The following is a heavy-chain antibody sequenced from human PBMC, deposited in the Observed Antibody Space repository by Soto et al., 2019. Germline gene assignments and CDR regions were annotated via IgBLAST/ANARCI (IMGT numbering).Heavy chain of an antibody. CDR1: GGSISSGGYY. J-gene: IGHJ4*02. D-gene: IGHD3-22*01. CDR2: IYYSGST. V-gene: IGHV4-31*03. Sequence: SETLSLTCTVSGGSISSGGYYWSWIRQHPGKGLEWIGYIYYSGSTYYNPSLKSRVTISVDTSKNQFSLKLSSVTAADTAVYYCARVFSYSSGYSGLDYWGQGTLVTVSS. CDR3: ARVFSYSSGYSGLDY.